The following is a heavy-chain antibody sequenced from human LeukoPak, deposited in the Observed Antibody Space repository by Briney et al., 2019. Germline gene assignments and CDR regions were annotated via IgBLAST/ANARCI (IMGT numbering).Heavy chain of an antibody. CDR1: GVSISRSNSY. CDR2: VYYTGNT. Sequence: PSETLSLTCTVSGVSISRSNSYWGWIRQPPGKGLEWIGSVYYTGNTYYNASLKSRVTIVIDTSKNQISLRLTSVTATDTAMYYCARQTGSGLLTLPGGQGTLVTVSS. V-gene: IGHV4-39*01. D-gene: IGHD3/OR15-3a*01. CDR3: ARQTGSGLLTLP. J-gene: IGHJ4*02.